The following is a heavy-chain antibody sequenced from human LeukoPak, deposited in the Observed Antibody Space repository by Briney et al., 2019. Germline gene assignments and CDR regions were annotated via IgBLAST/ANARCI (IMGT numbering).Heavy chain of an antibody. Sequence: GGSLRLSCAASGFTFSSYSMNWVRQAPGKGLEWVSYISSSSSTIYYADSVKGRSTISRDNAKNSLYLQMNSLRAEDTAVYYCAGDVWGYYYDSSGYFPWGQGTLVTVSS. CDR3: AGDVWGYYYDSSGYFP. J-gene: IGHJ5*02. CDR1: GFTFSSYS. CDR2: ISSSSSTI. D-gene: IGHD3-22*01. V-gene: IGHV3-48*01.